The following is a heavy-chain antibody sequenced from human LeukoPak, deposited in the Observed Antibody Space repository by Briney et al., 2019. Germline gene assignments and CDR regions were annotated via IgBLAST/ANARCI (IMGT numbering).Heavy chain of an antibody. V-gene: IGHV1-8*01. J-gene: IGHJ6*03. CDR1: GYTFTSYD. CDR2: MNPNSGNT. D-gene: IGHD4-11*01. Sequence: GASVKVSYKASGYTFTSYDINWVRQATGQGLEWMGWMNPNSGNTGYAQKFQGRVTMTRNTSISTAYMELSSLRSEDTAVYYCARGYYSDYYMDVWGKGTTVTVSS. CDR3: ARGYYSDYYMDV.